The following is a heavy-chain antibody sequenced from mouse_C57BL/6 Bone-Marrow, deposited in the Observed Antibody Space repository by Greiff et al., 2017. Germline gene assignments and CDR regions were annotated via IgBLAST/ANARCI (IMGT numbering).Heavy chain of an antibody. Sequence: EVQGVESGGDLVKPGGSLKLSCAASGFTFSSYGMSWVRQTPDKRLEWVATISSGGSYTYYPDSVKGRFTISRDNAKNTLYLQMSSLKSEDTAMYYCARPYYYYAMDYWGQGTSVTVSS. D-gene: IGHD1-1*01. CDR3: ARPYYYYAMDY. CDR2: ISSGGSYT. CDR1: GFTFSSYG. J-gene: IGHJ4*01. V-gene: IGHV5-6*01.